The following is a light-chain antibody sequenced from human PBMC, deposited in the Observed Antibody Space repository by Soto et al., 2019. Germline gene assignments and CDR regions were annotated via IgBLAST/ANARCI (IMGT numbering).Light chain of an antibody. CDR2: KAS. V-gene: IGKV1-5*03. J-gene: IGKJ4*01. CDR1: QSVSSW. CDR3: QQYHSYPHT. Sequence: DIQMTQSPSTLSASVGDRVTIACRASQSVSSWLAWYQQRPGKAPKLLISKASNLETGVPSRFSGGGSGTEFTLIISSLEPDDFATYYCQQYHSYPHTFGGGTKVEFK.